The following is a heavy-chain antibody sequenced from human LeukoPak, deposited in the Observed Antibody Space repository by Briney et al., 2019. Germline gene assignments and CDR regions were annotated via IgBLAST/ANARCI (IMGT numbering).Heavy chain of an antibody. J-gene: IGHJ4*02. V-gene: IGHV1-69*05. CDR3: ARARYCSSTSCHNFDS. D-gene: IGHD2-2*01. CDR1: GGTFNSYA. Sequence: GASVKVSGKASGGTFNSYAISWGRQAPGQGLEWRGGIIPIFGTANYAQKFHRRVTIPTDESTSTAYIALSSLRSEDTAAYYCARARYCSSTSCHNFDSWGQGTLVTVSS. CDR2: IIPIFGTA.